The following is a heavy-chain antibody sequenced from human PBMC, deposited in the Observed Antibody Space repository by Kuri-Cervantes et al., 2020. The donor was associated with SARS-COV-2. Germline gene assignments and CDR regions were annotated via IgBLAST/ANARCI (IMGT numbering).Heavy chain of an antibody. CDR3: ARVGYDFWSSPNWFDP. CDR2: MNPNSGNT. J-gene: IGHJ5*02. D-gene: IGHD3-3*01. V-gene: IGHV1-8*03. CDR1: GYTFTSYD. Sequence: ASVKVSCKASGYTFTSYDINWVRQTTGQGLEWMGWMNPNSGNTGYAQKFQGRVTITRNTSISTAYMELSSLRSEDTAVYYCARVGYDFWSSPNWFDPWGQGTLVTVSS.